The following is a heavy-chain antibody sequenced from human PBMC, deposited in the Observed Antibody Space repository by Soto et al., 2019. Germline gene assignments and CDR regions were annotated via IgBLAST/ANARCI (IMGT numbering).Heavy chain of an antibody. CDR2: ISAYNGNT. CDR3: ARDRGVAPPVAVNTHYYYYMDV. D-gene: IGHD6-19*01. CDR1: GYSFTNYG. J-gene: IGHJ6*03. Sequence: QDQLVQSGVEVKKPGASVKVSCKASGYSFTNYGITWVRQAPGQGFEWMGWISAYNGNTNYAQKFQGRVTMTTDASTSTAYLEGRSLRSDDTAVYYCARDRGVAPPVAVNTHYYYYMDVWGKGTTVTVSS. V-gene: IGHV1-18*01.